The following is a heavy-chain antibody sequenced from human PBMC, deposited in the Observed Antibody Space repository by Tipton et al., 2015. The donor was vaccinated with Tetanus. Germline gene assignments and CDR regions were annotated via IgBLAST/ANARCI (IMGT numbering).Heavy chain of an antibody. CDR2: ISSSSTYI. J-gene: IGHJ4*02. CDR3: ARDDGYNSGYGH. CDR1: GFTFTSYT. D-gene: IGHD5-18*01. V-gene: IGHV3-21*04. Sequence: GSLRLSCAASGFTFTSYTMNWVRQAPGKGLEWVSSISSSSTYIYYADSVKGRFTISRDNSNQSVYLEMNSLRADDTALYYCARDDGYNSGYGHWGQGTLVTVSS.